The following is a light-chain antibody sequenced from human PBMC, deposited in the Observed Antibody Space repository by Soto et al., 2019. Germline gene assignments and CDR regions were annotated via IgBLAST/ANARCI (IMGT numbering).Light chain of an antibody. CDR3: AAWDDSLNGVV. CDR1: SSNIGSHT. Sequence: QSVLTQPPSASGTPGQRVTISCSGSSSNIGSHTVNCYQQLPGTAPKLLIYSNNQRPSGVPDRFSGSKSGTSASLAISGLQSEDEADYYCAAWDDSLNGVVFGGGTKLTVL. V-gene: IGLV1-44*01. CDR2: SNN. J-gene: IGLJ2*01.